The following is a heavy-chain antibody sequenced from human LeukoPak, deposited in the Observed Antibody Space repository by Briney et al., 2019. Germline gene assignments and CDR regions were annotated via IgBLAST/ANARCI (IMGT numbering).Heavy chain of an antibody. Sequence: ASVKVSCKTSGYTFTSYYIHWLRQAPGQGFEWVGWSDPNSGATKYEHFQGRVTMTRDTSISTAYMELSGLRFDDTAIYYCAGLYYDVLLAYSNWFDPWGQGTLVTVSS. CDR2: SDPNSGAT. CDR3: AGLYYDVLLAYSNWFDP. CDR1: GYTFTSYY. V-gene: IGHV1-2*02. D-gene: IGHD3-9*01. J-gene: IGHJ5*02.